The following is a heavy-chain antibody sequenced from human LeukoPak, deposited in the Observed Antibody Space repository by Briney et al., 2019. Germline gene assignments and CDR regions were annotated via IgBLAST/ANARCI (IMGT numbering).Heavy chain of an antibody. Sequence: ASVKVSCKASGYTFTSYGISWVRQAPGQGLEWMGWISAYNGNTNYAQKLQGRVTMTTDTSTSTAYMELSSLRSEDTAVYYCAREVAPATHYYYYMDVWGKGTTVTISS. J-gene: IGHJ6*03. V-gene: IGHV1-18*01. CDR3: AREVAPATHYYYYMDV. CDR2: ISAYNGNT. D-gene: IGHD1-26*01. CDR1: GYTFTSYG.